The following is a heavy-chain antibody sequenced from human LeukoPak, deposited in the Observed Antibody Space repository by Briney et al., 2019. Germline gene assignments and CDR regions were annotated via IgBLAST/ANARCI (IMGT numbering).Heavy chain of an antibody. V-gene: IGHV1-2*06. Sequence: ASVKVSCKASGYSFTDNYIHWVRQAPGQGLEWMGRINPNTGVTNYAENSQGRVTMTRDTSISTAYMELSRLRSDDTAMFYCARDLWYWGQGTLVTVSS. CDR2: INPNTGVT. D-gene: IGHD2-15*01. CDR1: GYSFTDNY. CDR3: ARDLWY. J-gene: IGHJ4*02.